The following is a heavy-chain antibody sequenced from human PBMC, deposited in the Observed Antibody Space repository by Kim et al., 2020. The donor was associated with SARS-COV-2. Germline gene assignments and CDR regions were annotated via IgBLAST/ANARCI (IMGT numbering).Heavy chain of an antibody. CDR1: GYSVTNYW. CDR3: ARRSFSGYALDH. CDR2: VYPGDSDT. J-gene: IGHJ4*02. Sequence: GESLKISCKASGYSVTNYWIGWVRQMPGKGLEWMGFVYPGDSDTRYNPSFRGRVTVSADKSFNTAYLQWSSLQASDTAIYYCARRSFSGYALDHWGQGTLVTVSS. V-gene: IGHV5-51*01. D-gene: IGHD5-12*01.